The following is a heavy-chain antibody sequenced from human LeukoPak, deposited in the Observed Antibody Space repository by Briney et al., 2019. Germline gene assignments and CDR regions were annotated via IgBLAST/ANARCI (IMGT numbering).Heavy chain of an antibody. CDR2: IFYSGST. J-gene: IGHJ3*02. Sequence: PSETLSLTCTVSGDSISSSSYYWGWIRQPPGKGLEWIGSIFYSGSTYYNPSLKSRITISLDTSKNQFSLKLSSVTAADTAVYYCAREIFDTAMDEDAFDIWGQGTMVTVSS. V-gene: IGHV4-39*07. D-gene: IGHD5-18*01. CDR3: AREIFDTAMDEDAFDI. CDR1: GDSISSSSYY.